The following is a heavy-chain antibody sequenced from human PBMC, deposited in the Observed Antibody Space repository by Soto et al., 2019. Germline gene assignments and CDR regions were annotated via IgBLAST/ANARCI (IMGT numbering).Heavy chain of an antibody. CDR3: ASPSSVTTVYCLDK. Sequence: QLQLQESGPGLVKPSETLSLTCSVSGGSLKTGSYYWVWIRQPPGKGLEWIGTIYYSGTTLYNPSLKSRVTLSVDTSKNQFSLRLTSVTAADTSVYYCASPSSVTTVYCLDKWGQGTLVIVSS. V-gene: IGHV4-39*01. CDR2: IYYSGTT. J-gene: IGHJ4*02. D-gene: IGHD4-17*01. CDR1: GGSLKTGSYY.